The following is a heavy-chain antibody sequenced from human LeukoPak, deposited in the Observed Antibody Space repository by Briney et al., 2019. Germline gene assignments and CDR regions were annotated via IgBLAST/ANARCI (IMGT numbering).Heavy chain of an antibody. CDR3: AKDLMKYSSSSGGDYFDY. CDR2: ISGSGGST. J-gene: IGHJ4*02. D-gene: IGHD6-6*01. Sequence: SGGSLRLSCAASGFTFSSYAMSWVRQAPGKGLEWVSAISGSGGSTYYADSVKGRFTISRDNSKNTLYLQMNSLRAEDTAVYYCAKDLMKYSSSSGGDYFDYWGQGTLVTVSS. CDR1: GFTFSSYA. V-gene: IGHV3-23*01.